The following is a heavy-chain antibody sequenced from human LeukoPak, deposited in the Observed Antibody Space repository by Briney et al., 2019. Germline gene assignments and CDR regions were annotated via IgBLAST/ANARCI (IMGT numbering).Heavy chain of an antibody. CDR3: AKDASRYTLSLFDY. V-gene: IGHV3-30*18. CDR1: GFTFSTSV. D-gene: IGHD3-16*02. Sequence: PGGSLRLSCAASGFTFSTSVMHWVRQAPGKGLEWVAVISYDGSNKYYADSVKGRFTISRDNSKNTLYLQMNSLRAEDTAVYYCAKDASRYTLSLFDYWGQGTLVTVSS. CDR2: ISYDGSNK. J-gene: IGHJ4*02.